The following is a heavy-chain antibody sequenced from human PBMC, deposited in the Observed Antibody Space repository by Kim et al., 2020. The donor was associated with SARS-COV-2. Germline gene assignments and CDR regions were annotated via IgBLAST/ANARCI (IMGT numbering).Heavy chain of an antibody. CDR2: ISYDGSNK. D-gene: IGHD6-13*01. CDR1: GFTFSSYA. J-gene: IGHJ4*02. Sequence: GGSLRLSCAASGFTFSSYAMHWVRQAPGKGLEWVAVISYDGSNKYYADSVKGRFTISRDNSKNTLYLQMNSLRAEDTAVYYCARDKLNDGSWPGDYWGQGTLVTVSS. CDR3: ARDKLNDGSWPGDY. V-gene: IGHV3-30*04.